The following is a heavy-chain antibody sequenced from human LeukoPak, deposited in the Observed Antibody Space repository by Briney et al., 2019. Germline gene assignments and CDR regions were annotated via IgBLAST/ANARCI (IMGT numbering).Heavy chain of an antibody. V-gene: IGHV1-18*01. Sequence: ASVKVSCKASGYTFTSYGISWVRQAPGQGLEWMGWISAYNGNTNYAQKFQGRVTMTRDMSTSTVYMELSSLRSEDTAVYYCARVSSGWYRVIYYYMDVWGKGTTVTVSS. J-gene: IGHJ6*03. CDR2: ISAYNGNT. D-gene: IGHD6-19*01. CDR1: GYTFTSYG. CDR3: ARVSSGWYRVIYYYMDV.